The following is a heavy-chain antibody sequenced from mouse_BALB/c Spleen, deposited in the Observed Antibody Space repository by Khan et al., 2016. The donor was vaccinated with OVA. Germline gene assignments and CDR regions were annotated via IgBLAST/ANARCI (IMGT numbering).Heavy chain of an antibody. D-gene: IGHD2-2*01. Sequence: VQLKQSGPELMKPGASVKISCKASGYSFTSYYIHWVKQSHGKSLEWIGYIDPFNGGTSYNPKFKGKATLTVAKSSSTAYMHLSSLTSVDSAVYYCARHGYVAWFAYWGQGTLVTVSA. V-gene: IGHV1S135*01. J-gene: IGHJ3*01. CDR1: GYSFTSYY. CDR3: ARHGYVAWFAY. CDR2: IDPFNGGT.